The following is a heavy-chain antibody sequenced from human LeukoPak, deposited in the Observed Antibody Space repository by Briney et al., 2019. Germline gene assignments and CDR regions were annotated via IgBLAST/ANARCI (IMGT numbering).Heavy chain of an antibody. J-gene: IGHJ5*02. CDR3: ARAGMYYYDSSGYYFWFDP. CDR1: GGSISSYY. V-gene: IGHV4-59*08. D-gene: IGHD3-22*01. Sequence: PSETLSLTCTVSGGSISSYYWSWIRQPPGKGLEWIGCIYYSGSINYNPSLKSRVTISVDTSKNQFSLKLSSVTAADTAVYYCARAGMYYYDSSGYYFWFDPWGQGTLVTVSS. CDR2: IYYSGSI.